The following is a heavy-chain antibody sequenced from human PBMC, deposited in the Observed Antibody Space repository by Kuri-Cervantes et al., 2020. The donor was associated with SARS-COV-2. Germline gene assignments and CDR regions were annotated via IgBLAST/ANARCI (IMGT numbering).Heavy chain of an antibody. CDR1: GGSFSDYS. J-gene: IGHJ6*03. Sequence: SETLSLTCAVFGGSFSDYSWRWIRQPPEKGLEWIGDINHSGNANYTPSFKSRVTISVDTSKNQFSLRLSSVIAADTAVYYCARGREGVEPATVLGLGFYYYYFMDVWGRGTTVTVSS. D-gene: IGHD2-2*02. CDR3: ARGREGVEPATVLGLGFYYYYFMDV. CDR2: INHSGNA. V-gene: IGHV4-34*01.